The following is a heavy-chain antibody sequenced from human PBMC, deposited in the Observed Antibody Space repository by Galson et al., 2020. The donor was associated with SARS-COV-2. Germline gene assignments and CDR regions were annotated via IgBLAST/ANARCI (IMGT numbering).Heavy chain of an antibody. Sequence: SETLSLTCTVSGGSISGYYWSWIRQPPGKGLEWIGYIFYSGSINYNPSLKSRVTISVDTSKNQFSLKLTSVTAADTAVYYCARHGCGACPLGVWGLGTKITVSS. CDR3: ARHGCGACPLGV. CDR1: GGSISGYY. CDR2: IFYSGSI. V-gene: IGHV4-59*08. J-gene: IGHJ6*02. D-gene: IGHD2-15*01.